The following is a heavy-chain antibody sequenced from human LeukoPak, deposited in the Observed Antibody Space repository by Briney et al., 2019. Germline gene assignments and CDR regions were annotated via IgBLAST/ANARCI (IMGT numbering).Heavy chain of an antibody. J-gene: IGHJ4*02. CDR3: ARGIVVVPAAFDY. V-gene: IGHV4-34*01. CDR2: INQGGRT. D-gene: IGHD2-2*01. Sequence: PSETLSLTCAVNGGSFSDYLWTWIRQSPGKGLEWIGEINQGGRTNFNPSLKSRVTISADRSKYHFSLTLRSVTAADTAVYYCARGIVVVPAAFDYWGQGTLVTVSS. CDR1: GGSFSDYL.